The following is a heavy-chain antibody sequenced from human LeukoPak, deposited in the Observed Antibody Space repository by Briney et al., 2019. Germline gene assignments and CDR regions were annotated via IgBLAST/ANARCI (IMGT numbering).Heavy chain of an antibody. D-gene: IGHD3-22*01. V-gene: IGHV3-21*01. Sequence: GGSLRLSCAASGFTFSNYNMNWVRQAPGEGLEWVSSISNSGSYIYYADSLKGRFTISRDNAKNSLYLQMNSLRAEDTAVYYCARDANYHDSSVYHDAFDIWGQGTMVTVSS. CDR3: ARDANYHDSSVYHDAFDI. J-gene: IGHJ3*02. CDR1: GFTFSNYN. CDR2: ISNSGSYI.